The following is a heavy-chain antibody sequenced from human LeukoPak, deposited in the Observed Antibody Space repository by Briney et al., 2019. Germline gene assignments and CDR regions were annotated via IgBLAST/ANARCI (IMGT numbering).Heavy chain of an antibody. CDR3: ATSKYKYDSGI. V-gene: IGHV4-59*01. D-gene: IGHD3-22*01. CDR2: VYYSGYT. J-gene: IGHJ4*02. CDR1: GGSITSNY. Sequence: SETLSLTCTVSGGSITSNYWGWIRQPPGKGLEWIGFVYYSGYTNYNPSLNSRVTISVAPSKNQVSLNLSSVTTADTAVYYCATSKYKYDSGIWGQGTLVTVSS.